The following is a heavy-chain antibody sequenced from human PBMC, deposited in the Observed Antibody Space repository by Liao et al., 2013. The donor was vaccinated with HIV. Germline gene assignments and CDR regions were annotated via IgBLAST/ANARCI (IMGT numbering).Heavy chain of an antibody. CDR1: GGSISSYY. D-gene: IGHD4-23*01. V-gene: IGHV4-59*12. CDR3: AREMISGGIDY. Sequence: QVQLQESGPGLVKPSETLSLTCTVSGGSISSYYWNWIRQPAGKGLEWIGTTYYSGSTYGNTYYNPSLKSRVTISVDTSKNQFSLKLTSVTAADTAVYFCAREMISGGIDYWGQGTLVTVSS. CDR2: TYYSGSTYGNT. J-gene: IGHJ4*02.